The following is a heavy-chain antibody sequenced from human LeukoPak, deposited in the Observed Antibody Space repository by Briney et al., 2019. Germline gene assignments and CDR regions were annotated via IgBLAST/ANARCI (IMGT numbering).Heavy chain of an antibody. V-gene: IGHV1-2*02. CDR3: ARSGSLVHYGDYGASDY. D-gene: IGHD4-17*01. Sequence: ASVKVSCKASGYTFTGYYMHWVRQAPGQGLEGMGWINPNSGGTNYAQKFQGRVTMTRDTSISTAYMELSRLRSDDTAVYYCARSGSLVHYGDYGASDYWGQGTLVTVSS. CDR1: GYTFTGYY. J-gene: IGHJ4*02. CDR2: INPNSGGT.